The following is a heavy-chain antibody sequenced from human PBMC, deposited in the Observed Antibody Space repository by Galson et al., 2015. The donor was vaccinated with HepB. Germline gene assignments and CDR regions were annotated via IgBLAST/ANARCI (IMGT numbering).Heavy chain of an antibody. CDR3: AGDGPYYDFWSGYRATTIVDY. J-gene: IGHJ4*02. Sequence: SLRLSCAASGFTFSSYSMNWVRQAPGKGLEWVSSISSSSSYIYYADSVKGRFTISRDNAKNSLYLQMNSLRAEDTAVYYCAGDGPYYDFWSGYRATTIVDYWGQGTLVTVSS. CDR1: GFTFSSYS. CDR2: ISSSSSYI. D-gene: IGHD3-3*01. V-gene: IGHV3-21*01.